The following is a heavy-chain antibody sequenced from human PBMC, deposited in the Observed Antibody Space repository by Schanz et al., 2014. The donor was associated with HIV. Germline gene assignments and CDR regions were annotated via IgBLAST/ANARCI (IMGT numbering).Heavy chain of an antibody. CDR1: GFTFSSYG. CDR2: ISYDGSDK. J-gene: IGHJ4*02. V-gene: IGHV3-30*03. CDR3: ARAPSDFWMAYFDY. Sequence: QVQLVESGGGVVQPGRSLRLSCAASGFTFSSYGMHWVRQAPGKGLEWVAVISYDGSDKYHADSVKGRFTISRDNSKNTLYLQMNSLRAEDTAVYYCARAPSDFWMAYFDYWGQGTLVTVSS. D-gene: IGHD3-3*01.